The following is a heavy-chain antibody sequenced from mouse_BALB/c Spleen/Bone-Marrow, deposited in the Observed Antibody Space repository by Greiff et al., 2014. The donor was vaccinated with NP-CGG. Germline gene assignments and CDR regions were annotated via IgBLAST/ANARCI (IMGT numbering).Heavy chain of an antibody. CDR2: ISYSGST. CDR1: GYSITSDYA. V-gene: IGHV3-2*02. J-gene: IGHJ4*01. CDR3: ARYYGSSYYAMDY. D-gene: IGHD1-1*01. Sequence: VQLKESGPGLVKPSQSLSLTCTVTGYSITSDYAWNWIRQFPGNKLEWMGYISYSGSTSYNPSLKSRISITRDTSKNQFFLQLNSVTTEDTATYYCARYYGSSYYAMDYWGQGTSVTVPS.